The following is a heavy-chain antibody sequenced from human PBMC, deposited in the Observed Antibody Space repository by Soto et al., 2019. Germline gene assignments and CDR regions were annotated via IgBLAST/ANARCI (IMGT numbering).Heavy chain of an antibody. V-gene: IGHV3-74*01. CDR1: GFTFSSYP. D-gene: IGHD2-8*01. CDR3: VRGTNGWRGMDY. CDR2: ITEDGSGT. J-gene: IGHJ4*02. Sequence: LRLSCATSGFTFSSYPIHWVRQAPGKGPVWVSRITEDGSGTTYADSVKGRFTVTRDNAKNTMYLQMSGLGAEDTAVYHCVRGTNGWRGMDYWGQGTLVTVSS.